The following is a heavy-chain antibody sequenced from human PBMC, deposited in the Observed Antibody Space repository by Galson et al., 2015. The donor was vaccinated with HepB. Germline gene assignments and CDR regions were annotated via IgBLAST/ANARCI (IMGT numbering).Heavy chain of an antibody. J-gene: IGHJ3*02. CDR2: ISSSSSYT. CDR3: ARDTYDYGDYRSRAFDI. Sequence: LRLSCAASGFTFSDYYMSWIRQAPGKGLEWVSYISSSSSYTNYADSVKGRFTISRDNAKNSLYLQMNSLRAEDTAVYYCARDTYDYGDYRSRAFDIWGQGTMVTVSS. V-gene: IGHV3-11*06. D-gene: IGHD4-17*01. CDR1: GFTFSDYY.